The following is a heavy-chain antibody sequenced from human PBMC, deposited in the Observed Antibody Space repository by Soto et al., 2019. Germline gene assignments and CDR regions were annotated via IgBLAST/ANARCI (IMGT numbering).Heavy chain of an antibody. V-gene: IGHV3-13*04. D-gene: IGHD3-3*01. J-gene: IGHJ5*02. CDR3: ARASLAWSLDP. CDR1: GFTFSSYD. CDR2: IGTAGDT. Sequence: EVQLVESGGGLVQPGGSLRLSCAASGFTFSSYDMHWVRQATGKGLEWVSAIGTAGDTYYPGSVKGRFTISRENAKNSLYLQMNSLRAGDMAVYYCARASLAWSLDPWGQGTLVTVSS.